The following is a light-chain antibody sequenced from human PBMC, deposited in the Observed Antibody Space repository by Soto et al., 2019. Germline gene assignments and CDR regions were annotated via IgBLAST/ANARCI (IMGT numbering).Light chain of an antibody. V-gene: IGKV3-11*01. CDR3: QQRSNWPIYT. Sequence: EIVLTQSPATLSLSLGERAILSCRASQSVRTSLAWFQQRPGQAPRLLIYDASNQATGIPARFSGSGSGTDFTLTISSLEPEDFAVYYCQQRSNWPIYTFGQGTKLEIK. CDR2: DAS. CDR1: QSVRTS. J-gene: IGKJ2*01.